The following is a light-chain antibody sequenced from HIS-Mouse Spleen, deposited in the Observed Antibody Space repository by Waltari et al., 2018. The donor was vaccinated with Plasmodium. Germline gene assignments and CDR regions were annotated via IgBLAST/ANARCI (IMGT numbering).Light chain of an antibody. V-gene: IGLV3-1*01. Sequence: SYELTQPPSVSVSAGQKASITCSGDTWGDKYACWYQQKPGQSPVLVIYQDSKRPSGIPERFSGSNSGNTATLTISGTQAMDEADYYCQAWDSSTAVFGGGTKLTVL. CDR1: TWGDKY. CDR2: QDS. J-gene: IGLJ3*02. CDR3: QAWDSSTAV.